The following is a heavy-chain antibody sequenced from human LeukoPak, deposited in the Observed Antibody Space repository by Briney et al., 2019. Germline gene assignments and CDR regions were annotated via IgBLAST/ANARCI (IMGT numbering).Heavy chain of an antibody. V-gene: IGHV3-48*01. CDR1: GFTFSNAW. Sequence: GGSLRLSCAASGFTFSNAWMNWVRQAPGKGLEWVSYITALSNTIYYADSVKGRFTISRDNAKDSLYLQMDSLRAEDTAVYYCARRQSGSGADYYYGLDVWGQGTTVTVSS. J-gene: IGHJ6*02. D-gene: IGHD2-15*01. CDR3: ARRQSGSGADYYYGLDV. CDR2: ITALSNTI.